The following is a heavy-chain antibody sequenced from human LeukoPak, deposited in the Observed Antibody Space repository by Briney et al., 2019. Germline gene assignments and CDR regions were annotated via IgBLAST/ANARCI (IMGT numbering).Heavy chain of an antibody. CDR2: IIPILGIA. D-gene: IGHD3-22*01. CDR3: AARYYDSSGYLDQWDY. V-gene: IGHV1-69*04. Sequence: GASVKVSCKASGGTFSSYAISWVRQAPGQGLEWMGRIIPILGIASYAQKFQGRVTITADKSTSTAYMELSSLRSEDTAVYYCAARYYDSSGYLDQWDYWGQGTLVTVSS. CDR1: GGTFSSYA. J-gene: IGHJ4*02.